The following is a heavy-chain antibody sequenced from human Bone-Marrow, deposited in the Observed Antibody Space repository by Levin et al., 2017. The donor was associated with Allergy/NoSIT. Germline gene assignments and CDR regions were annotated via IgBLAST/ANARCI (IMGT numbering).Heavy chain of an antibody. CDR3: ARPYCTSNSCYLHAFDI. J-gene: IGHJ3*02. D-gene: IGHD2-2*01. CDR2: IYHSGST. V-gene: IGHV4-39*01. Sequence: NPSETLSLTCTVSGGSFSSGTYYWGWIRQPPGKGLEWIGSIYHSGSTHYNPSLKSRVTIYVDTSKNQFSLKLSSVTAADTAVYYCARPYCTSNSCYLHAFDIWGQGTMVTVSS. CDR1: GGSFSSGTYY.